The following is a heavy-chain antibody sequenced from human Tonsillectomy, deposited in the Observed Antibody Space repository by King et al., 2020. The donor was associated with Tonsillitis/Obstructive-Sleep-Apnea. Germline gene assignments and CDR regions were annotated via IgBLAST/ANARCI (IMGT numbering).Heavy chain of an antibody. V-gene: IGHV4-39*01. D-gene: IGHD3-9*01. CDR3: ARQKGSLVLTGYRGGRNFVY. J-gene: IGHJ4*02. Sequence: LQLQESGPGLVKPSETLSLTCTVSGGSISSSSYYWGWIRQPPGQGLDWIGSIYYSGSTYYNPSLKSRVTISVATSKNQFSLKLSSVTAADTAVYYCARQKGSLVLTGYRGGRNFVYWGQGTLVTVSS. CDR1: GGSISSSSYY. CDR2: IYYSGST.